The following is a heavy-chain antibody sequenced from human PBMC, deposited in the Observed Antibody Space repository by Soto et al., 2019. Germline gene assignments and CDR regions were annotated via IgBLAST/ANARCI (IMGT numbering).Heavy chain of an antibody. V-gene: IGHV3-23*01. D-gene: IGHD1-26*01. Sequence: TGGSLRLSCATSGFTFSSYAMSWVRQAPGKGLEWVSGISGSGDSTHSADSVRGRFTISRDNSKNTLYLQMTSLRAEDTALYYCAKDFSSGTYSYYYYGMDVWGQGTTVTVSS. CDR1: GFTFSSYA. J-gene: IGHJ6*02. CDR3: AKDFSSGTYSYYYYGMDV. CDR2: ISGSGDST.